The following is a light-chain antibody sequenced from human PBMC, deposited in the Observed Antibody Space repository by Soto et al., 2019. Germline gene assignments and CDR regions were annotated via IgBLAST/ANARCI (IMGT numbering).Light chain of an antibody. Sequence: QAVVSQEPSFSVSPGETVTLTCGLTSASVLTSYYPSWYQQTPGQAPRTLIYSTNIRSSGVPDRFSGSILGNKAALTITGAQADDESDYYFALYVGFGTVVFGGGTKLTVL. V-gene: IGLV8-61*01. CDR1: SASVLTSYY. J-gene: IGLJ2*01. CDR3: ALYVGFGTVV. CDR2: STN.